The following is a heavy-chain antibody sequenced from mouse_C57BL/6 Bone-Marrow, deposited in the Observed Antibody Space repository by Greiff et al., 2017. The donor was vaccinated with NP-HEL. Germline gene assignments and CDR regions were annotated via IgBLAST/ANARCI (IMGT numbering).Heavy chain of an antibody. CDR1: GYTFTDYE. CDR2: IDPETGGT. V-gene: IGHV1-15*01. CDR3: TGGSSSYYFDY. D-gene: IGHD1-1*01. J-gene: IGHJ2*01. Sequence: QVQLQQSGAELVRPGASVTLSCKASGYTFTDYEMHWVKQTPVHGLEWIGAIDPETGGTAYNQKFKGKAILTADKSSSTAYMELRSLTSEDSAVYYCTGGSSSYYFDYWGQGTTLTVSS.